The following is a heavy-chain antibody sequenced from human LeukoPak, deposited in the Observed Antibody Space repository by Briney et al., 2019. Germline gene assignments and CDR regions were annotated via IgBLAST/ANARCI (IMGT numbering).Heavy chain of an antibody. J-gene: IGHJ4*02. Sequence: GGSLRLSCAASGFIFGDFWMTWVRQAPGKGLEWVANIKEDGSEKYCVDSVKGRFTISRDNAKNTLYLQMNSLRAEDTAMYYCAREYYYNSSGHGCSAYWGQGTLVTVSS. CDR2: IKEDGSEK. V-gene: IGHV3-7*01. CDR1: GFIFGDFW. CDR3: AREYYYNSSGHGCSAY. D-gene: IGHD3-22*01.